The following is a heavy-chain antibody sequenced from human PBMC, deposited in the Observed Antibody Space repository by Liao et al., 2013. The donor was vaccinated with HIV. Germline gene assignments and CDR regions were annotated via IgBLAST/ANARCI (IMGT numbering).Heavy chain of an antibody. Sequence: QVQLQQWGARLLKPSETLSLTCAVYGGSFSGYYWSWIRQSPGKGLEWIGEINHSGSTNYNPSLKTRVTISVDTSKNQFSLKLSSVTAADTAVYYCARGGTRLSMIVVTKRGGAFDIWGQGTNGHRLF. J-gene: IGHJ3*02. V-gene: IGHV4-34*01. CDR2: INHSGST. CDR1: GGSFSGYY. CDR3: ARGGTRLSMIVVTKRGGAFDI. D-gene: IGHD3-22*01.